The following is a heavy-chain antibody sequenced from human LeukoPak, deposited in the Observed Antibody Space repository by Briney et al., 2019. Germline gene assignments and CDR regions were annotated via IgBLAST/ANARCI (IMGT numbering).Heavy chain of an antibody. CDR2: IRSKALYGTS. CDR1: GFRFGGYA. D-gene: IGHD3-10*02. J-gene: IGHJ4*02. CDR3: VRESVRDYYFDY. V-gene: IGHV3-49*04. Sequence: GGSPRLSCTGSGFRFGGYALSWVRQAPGKGLEWVGFIRSKALYGTSEYAASVEGRFTISRDNSNSIAYLQMNSLKTEDTAVYFCVRESVRDYYFDYWGQGTLVTVSS.